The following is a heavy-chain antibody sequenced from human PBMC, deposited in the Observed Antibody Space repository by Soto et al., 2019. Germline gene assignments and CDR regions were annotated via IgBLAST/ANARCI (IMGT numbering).Heavy chain of an antibody. D-gene: IGHD3-3*01. CDR1: GITLCTYR. V-gene: IGHV3-74*01. Sequence: PGGSRSLSCVVSGITLCTYRRQWVRQATGKGLVWVSHIKSDGTVTHYTDSVRGRFIISRDNAKNTLFLQMNSLRAEDTAVYYCARENYDFCSGYYLDYWGQGTLVTVSS. CDR2: IKSDGTVT. J-gene: IGHJ4*02. CDR3: ARENYDFCSGYYLDY.